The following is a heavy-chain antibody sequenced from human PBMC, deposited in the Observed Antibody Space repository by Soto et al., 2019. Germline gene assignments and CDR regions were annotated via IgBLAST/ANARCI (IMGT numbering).Heavy chain of an antibody. J-gene: IGHJ5*02. CDR2: ISSSSSSI. CDR3: AREYDILTCYYNVGWFDP. V-gene: IGHV3-48*02. CDR1: GFTFSSYS. D-gene: IGHD3-9*01. Sequence: EVQLVESGGGLVQPGGSLRLSCAASGFTFSSYSMNWVRQAPGKGLEWVSHISSSSSSIYYADSVRGRFTISRDNAKNSLYLQMNSMRDEDTAVYYCAREYDILTCYYNVGWFDPWGQGTLVTVSS.